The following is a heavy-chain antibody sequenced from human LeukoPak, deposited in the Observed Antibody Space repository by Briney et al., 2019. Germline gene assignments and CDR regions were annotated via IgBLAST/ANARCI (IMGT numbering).Heavy chain of an antibody. V-gene: IGHV4-38-2*02. CDR1: GYSISSGYY. Sequence: PSETLSLTCTVSGYSISSGYYWGWIRQPPGKGLEWIGSIYHRGSTYYNPSLKSRVTISVDTSKNQFSLKLSSVTAADTAVYYCARNTKLRFLEWSIFRDHNTFDYWGQGTLVTVSS. CDR3: ARNTKLRFLEWSIFRDHNTFDY. D-gene: IGHD3-3*01. J-gene: IGHJ4*02. CDR2: IYHRGST.